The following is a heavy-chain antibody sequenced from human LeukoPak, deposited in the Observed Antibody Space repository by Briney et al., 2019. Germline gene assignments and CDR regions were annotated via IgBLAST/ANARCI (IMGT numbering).Heavy chain of an antibody. CDR1: GFTFSDYY. Sequence: GGSLRLSCAASGFTFSDYYMSWIRQAPGKGLEWVSYISSSGSTIYYADSVKGRFTISRDNAKNSLYLQMNSLRAEDTAVYYCARSITMIVVVITDLGGYYFDYWGQGTLVTVSS. D-gene: IGHD3-22*01. CDR2: ISSSGSTI. J-gene: IGHJ4*02. CDR3: ARSITMIVVVITDLGGYYFDY. V-gene: IGHV3-11*01.